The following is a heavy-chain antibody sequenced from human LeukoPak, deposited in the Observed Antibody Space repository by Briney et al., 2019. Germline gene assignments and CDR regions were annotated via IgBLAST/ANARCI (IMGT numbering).Heavy chain of an antibody. CDR1: GYTLTGYY. V-gene: IGHV1-2*02. D-gene: IGHD3-22*01. J-gene: IGHJ4*02. Sequence: ASVKVSCKASGYTLTGYYMHWVRQAPGQGLEWMGWINPNSGGTNYAQKFQGRVTMTRDTSISTAYMELSRLRSDDTAVYYCARDMLEDYYDSSGYFGYWGQGTLVTVSS. CDR2: INPNSGGT. CDR3: ARDMLEDYYDSSGYFGY.